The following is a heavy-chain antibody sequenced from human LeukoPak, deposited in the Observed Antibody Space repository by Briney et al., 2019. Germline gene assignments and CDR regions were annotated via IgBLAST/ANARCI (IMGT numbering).Heavy chain of an antibody. J-gene: IGHJ4*02. Sequence: GASVKVSCKASGYTFTSYYMHWVRQAPGQGLEWMGGIIPIFGTANYAQKFQGRVTITTDESTSTAYMELSSLRSEDTAVYYCARAYSRVNDFWSGYYTGGYYFDYWGQGTLVTVSS. CDR2: IIPIFGTA. V-gene: IGHV1-69*05. D-gene: IGHD3-3*01. CDR3: ARAYSRVNDFWSGYYTGGYYFDY. CDR1: GYTFTSYY.